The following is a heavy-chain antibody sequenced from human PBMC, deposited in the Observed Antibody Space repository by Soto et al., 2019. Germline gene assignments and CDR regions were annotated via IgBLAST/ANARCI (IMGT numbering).Heavy chain of an antibody. CDR3: ARDGEYTSGWYSFDS. J-gene: IGHJ5*01. CDR1: GASISDYY. CDR2: VYVTGTT. V-gene: IGHV4-4*07. Sequence: SETLSLTCTVSGASISDYYWSWIRQPAGQALEWIGRVYVTGTTYFNPSLKSRVTMSVDTSNNQVSLKLSSVTAADSAIYYCARDGEYTSGWYSFDSWGPGTLVTVSS. D-gene: IGHD6-19*01.